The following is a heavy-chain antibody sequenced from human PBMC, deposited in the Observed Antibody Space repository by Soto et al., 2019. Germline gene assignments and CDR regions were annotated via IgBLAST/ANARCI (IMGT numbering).Heavy chain of an antibody. V-gene: IGHV1-2*02. J-gene: IGHJ6*02. CDR1: GYTVSGDY. CDR2: ISPNSGGT. CDR3: ASEITSSDTYYYYGMDV. Sequence: QVPLVQSGAEVKKPGASVKVSCKASGYTVSGDYMHWVRQAPGQGLEWMGWISPNSGGTNYAQKFQGRVTMTRDTSISTGYMELSRLTSDDTAVYYCASEITSSDTYYYYGMDVWGQGTTVIVSS. D-gene: IGHD1-20*01.